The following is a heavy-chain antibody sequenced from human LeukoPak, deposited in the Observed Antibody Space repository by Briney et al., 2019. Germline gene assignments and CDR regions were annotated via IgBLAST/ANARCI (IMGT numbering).Heavy chain of an antibody. CDR2: MSIISGLI. D-gene: IGHD2/OR15-2a*01. J-gene: IGHJ4*02. CDR1: GFTFSSYS. CDR3: AREFEYSTSGAGY. V-gene: IGHV3-21*01. Sequence: PGGSLRLSCAASGFTFSSYSMNWVRQAPGKGLERVSSMSIISGLIYYADSVKGRFTISRDNAKNSLYLQMNSLRVEDTAIYYCAREFEYSTSGAGYWGQGTLVTVSS.